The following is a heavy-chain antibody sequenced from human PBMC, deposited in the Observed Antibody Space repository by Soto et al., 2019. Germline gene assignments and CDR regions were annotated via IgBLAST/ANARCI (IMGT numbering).Heavy chain of an antibody. CDR2: IRSKTHSYAT. CDR1: GFTLSGSA. D-gene: IGHD1-26*01. J-gene: IGHJ4*02. CDR3: TRSGGSYSFGY. Sequence: EVQLVESGGGLVQPGESLKLSCAASGFTLSGSAVHWVRQASGKGLEWVGRIRSKTHSYATEYIASVKGRFTMSRDDSNNTAYLQMNGLKTDDTAVYYYTRSGGSYSFGYWGQGTLVTVSS. V-gene: IGHV3-73*02.